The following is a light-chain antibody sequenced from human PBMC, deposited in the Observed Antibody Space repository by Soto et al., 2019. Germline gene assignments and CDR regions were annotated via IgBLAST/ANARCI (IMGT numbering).Light chain of an antibody. CDR3: QQYYSTPPT. V-gene: IGKV3D-15*01. CDR1: QSVSSN. CDR2: GVY. J-gene: IGKJ4*01. Sequence: EIVMTQSPTILSVSPGERATLSCRASQSVSSNLAWYQQKPGQAPRLLIYGVYTRAPGIPARFSGSGSGTEFTLTISSLQSEDFAVYYCQQYYSTPPTFGGGTKLEIK.